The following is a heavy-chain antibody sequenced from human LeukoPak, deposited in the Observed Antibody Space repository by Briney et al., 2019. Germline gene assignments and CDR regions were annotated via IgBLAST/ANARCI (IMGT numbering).Heavy chain of an antibody. CDR2: IIPIFGTA. V-gene: IGHV1-69*05. Sequence: ASAKVSCKASGGTFSSYAISWVRQAPGQGLEWMGGIIPIFGTANYAQKFQGRVTITTDESTSTAYMELSSLRSEDTAVYYCARARYFDWLAFDYWGQGTLVTVSS. D-gene: IGHD3-9*01. CDR3: ARARYFDWLAFDY. J-gene: IGHJ4*02. CDR1: GGTFSSYA.